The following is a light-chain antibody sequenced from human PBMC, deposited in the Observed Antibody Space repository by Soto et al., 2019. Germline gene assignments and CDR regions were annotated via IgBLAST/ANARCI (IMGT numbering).Light chain of an antibody. J-gene: IGKJ1*01. CDR2: GAS. Sequence: EIVLTQSPGTLSLSPGERATLSCRASQSVSSSYLAWYQQKPGQAPRLIIYGASSRATGIPDWFSGSWAGTYFPLTISRLEPEDFAVYYCQHHGSLSPTFGQGTKVEIK. CDR1: QSVSSSY. V-gene: IGKV3-20*01. CDR3: QHHGSLSPT.